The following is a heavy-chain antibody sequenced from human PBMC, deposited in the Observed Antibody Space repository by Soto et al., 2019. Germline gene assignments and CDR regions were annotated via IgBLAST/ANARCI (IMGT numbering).Heavy chain of an antibody. Sequence: AGGSLRLSCAASGFTFSSYAMSWVRQAPGKGLEWVSAISGSGGSTYYADSVKGRFTISRDNSKNTLYLQMNSLRAEDTAVYYCAKPGSSSWYGDAFDIWGQGTMVTVSS. CDR1: GFTFSSYA. CDR2: ISGSGGST. D-gene: IGHD6-13*01. CDR3: AKPGSSSWYGDAFDI. J-gene: IGHJ3*02. V-gene: IGHV3-23*01.